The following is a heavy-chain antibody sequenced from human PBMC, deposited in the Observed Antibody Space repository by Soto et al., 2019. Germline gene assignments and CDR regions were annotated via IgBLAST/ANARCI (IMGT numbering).Heavy chain of an antibody. CDR2: ISVFNGYA. V-gene: IGHV1-18*01. J-gene: IGHJ5*01. D-gene: IGHD1-1*01. Sequence: QVQLVQSGPELKKPGASVKVSRKTFGYSFHNSGISWVRQAPGQGLEWMGWISVFNGYAHYAQKFQGRVIMTADTFTNTAYMELRGLRSDDTAMYYCSKNGTTWFASWGQGSPVTVSS. CDR1: GYSFHNSG. CDR3: SKNGTTWFAS.